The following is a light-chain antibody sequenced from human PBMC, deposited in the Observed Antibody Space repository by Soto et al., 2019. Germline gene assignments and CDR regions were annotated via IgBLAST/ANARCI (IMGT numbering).Light chain of an antibody. J-gene: IGKJ4*01. V-gene: IGKV2-30*01. CDR1: QGLVYSDGNTY. Sequence: DVVMTQSPLSLPVTLGQPASISCRSSQGLVYSDGNTYVNWFQQRPGQSPRRLIYKVSNRDSGVPARFSGSGSGTKYTQQIIRVQAEDVVVYYCMQDTHCPPLTFGGGTKVEIK. CDR2: KVS. CDR3: MQDTHCPPLT.